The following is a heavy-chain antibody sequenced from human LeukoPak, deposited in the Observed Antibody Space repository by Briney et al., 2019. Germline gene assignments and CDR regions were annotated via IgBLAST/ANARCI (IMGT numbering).Heavy chain of an antibody. CDR3: ASVIAAAHVFDY. D-gene: IGHD6-13*01. CDR1: GLTFSNYA. CDR2: ISYDGSNK. J-gene: IGHJ4*02. V-gene: IGHV3-30-3*01. Sequence: GGSLRLSCAASGLTFSNYAMNWVRQASGKGLEWVAVISYDGSNKYYADSVKGRFTISRDNSKNTLYLQMNSLRAEDTAVYYCASVIAAAHVFDYWGQGTLVTVSS.